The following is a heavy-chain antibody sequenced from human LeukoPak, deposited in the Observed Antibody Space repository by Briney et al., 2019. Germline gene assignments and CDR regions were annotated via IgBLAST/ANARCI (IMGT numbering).Heavy chain of an antibody. Sequence: ASVEVSCKASGGTFSSYGISWVRQSPGQGLEWMGWISAYNGNTNYAQKLQGRVTMTTDTSTSTAYMELRSLRSDDTAVYYCARVVGYSSGWYPDYWGQGTLVTVSS. V-gene: IGHV1-18*01. D-gene: IGHD6-19*01. CDR2: ISAYNGNT. CDR1: GGTFSSYG. CDR3: ARVVGYSSGWYPDY. J-gene: IGHJ4*02.